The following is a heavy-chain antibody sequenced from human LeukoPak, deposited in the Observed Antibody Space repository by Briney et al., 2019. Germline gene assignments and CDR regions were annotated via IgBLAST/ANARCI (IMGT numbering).Heavy chain of an antibody. J-gene: IGHJ4*02. CDR1: GFTFSSYA. Sequence: GGSLRLSCAASGFTFSSYAMSWVRQAPGKGLEWVSAISGSGGSTYYADSVKGRFTISRDNSKNTLYLQMNNLRAEDTAVYYCARVRVVGATTHFDYWGQGTLVTVSS. CDR3: ARVRVVGATTHFDY. CDR2: ISGSGGST. D-gene: IGHD1-26*01. V-gene: IGHV3-23*01.